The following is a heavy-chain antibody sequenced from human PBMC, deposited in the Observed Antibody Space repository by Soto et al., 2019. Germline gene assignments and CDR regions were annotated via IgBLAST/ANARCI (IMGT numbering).Heavy chain of an antibody. D-gene: IGHD7-27*01. Sequence: GGSLRLSCAASGFTFSSYAMSWVRQAPGKGLEWISAVSGSGGSTYYADSVKGRFTISRDNSKDTLYLQMNNLRAEDTAVYYCAKPPASNSTDYWGQGPLVTLSS. CDR3: AKPPASNSTDY. J-gene: IGHJ4*02. V-gene: IGHV3-23*01. CDR1: GFTFSSYA. CDR2: VSGSGGST.